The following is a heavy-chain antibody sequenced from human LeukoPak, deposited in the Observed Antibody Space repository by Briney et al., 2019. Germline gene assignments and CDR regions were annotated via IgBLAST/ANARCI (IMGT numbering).Heavy chain of an antibody. V-gene: IGHV4-34*01. Sequence: SETLSLTCAVYGGSFSGYYWGWIRQPPGKGLEWIGEINHSGSTNYNPSLKSRVTISVDTSKNQFSLKLSSVTAADTAVYYCARGSPPITMVRGVIPYGMDVWGKGTTVTVSS. CDR1: GGSFSGYY. J-gene: IGHJ6*04. CDR3: ARGSPPITMVRGVIPYGMDV. CDR2: INHSGST. D-gene: IGHD3-10*01.